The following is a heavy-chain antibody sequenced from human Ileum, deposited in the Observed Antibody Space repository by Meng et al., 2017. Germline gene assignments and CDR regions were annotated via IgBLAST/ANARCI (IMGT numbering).Heavy chain of an antibody. CDR1: GYTFTNYY. Sequence: QVQLVQAGAGVRKPGASVKVSCKASGYTFTNYYMHWVRQAPGQGLEWMGIINPSGVSTTFAQKFQGRVTLTRDTSTSTVYMELSNLRSEDTAVYYCAAPGVAPPGLTGDYWGQGTLVTVSS. V-gene: IGHV1-46*01. CDR3: AAPGVAPPGLTGDY. D-gene: IGHD3/OR15-3a*01. CDR2: INPSGVST. J-gene: IGHJ4*02.